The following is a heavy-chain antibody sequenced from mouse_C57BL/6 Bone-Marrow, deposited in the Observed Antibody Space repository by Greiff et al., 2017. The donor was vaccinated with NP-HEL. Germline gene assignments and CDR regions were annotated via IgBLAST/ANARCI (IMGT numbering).Heavy chain of an antibody. V-gene: IGHV5-4*01. Sequence: EVQLQESGGGLVKPGGSLKLSCAASGFTFSSYAMSWVRQTPEKRLEWVATISDGGSYTYYPDNVKGRFTISRDNAKNNLYLQMSHLKSEDTAMYYCATLYYGSGNFDYWGQGTTLTVSS. J-gene: IGHJ2*01. D-gene: IGHD1-1*01. CDR2: ISDGGSYT. CDR1: GFTFSSYA. CDR3: ATLYYGSGNFDY.